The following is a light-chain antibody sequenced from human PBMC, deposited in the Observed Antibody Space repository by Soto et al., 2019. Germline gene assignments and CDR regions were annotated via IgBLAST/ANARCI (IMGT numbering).Light chain of an antibody. Sequence: DIVLTQSPLSLSVTPGEPASISCRSSQSLLLSNGYTYFDWYLQKPGQSPQLLIYLGFNRASGVPDRVSGSGSGTDFTLEISRVEAEDVGVYYCMQALQTPWTFGQGTKVEIK. CDR2: LGF. J-gene: IGKJ1*01. V-gene: IGKV2-28*01. CDR1: QSLLLSNGYTY. CDR3: MQALQTPWT.